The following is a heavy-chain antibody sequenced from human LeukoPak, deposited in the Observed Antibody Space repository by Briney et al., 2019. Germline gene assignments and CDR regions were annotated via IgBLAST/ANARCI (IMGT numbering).Heavy chain of an antibody. J-gene: IGHJ5*02. CDR1: CYRLKGHY. V-gene: IGHV1-2*02. CDR3: ARADRLHGGPYLIGP. CDR2: INPNSGGT. D-gene: IGHD2-21*01. Sequence: SVKVSCKTHCYRLKGHYVHWGSQAPGQGLERIGWINPNSGGTSSAQKFQGRVTMTRDTSISTVYMEVSWLTSDDTAIYYCARADRLHGGPYLIGPWGQGTLVTVSS.